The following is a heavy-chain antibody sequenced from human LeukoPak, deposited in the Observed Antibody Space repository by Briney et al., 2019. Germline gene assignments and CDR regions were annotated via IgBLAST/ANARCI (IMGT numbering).Heavy chain of an antibody. Sequence: GGSLRLSCTASGFTFSNYAMAWVRQAPGKGLEWLSVISSRSDGTYYADNAKGRFTNSRDNSKNTVSLQMNRLRVDDTATYYCAKDRRLWFGQLLIDSWGQGTLVAVSS. CDR1: GFTFSNYA. V-gene: IGHV3-23*01. CDR3: AKDRRLWFGQLLIDS. J-gene: IGHJ4*02. D-gene: IGHD3-10*01. CDR2: ISSRSDGT.